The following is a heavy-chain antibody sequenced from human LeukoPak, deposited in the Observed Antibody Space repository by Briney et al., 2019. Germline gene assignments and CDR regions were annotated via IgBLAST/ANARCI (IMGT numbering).Heavy chain of an antibody. V-gene: IGHV4-4*07. J-gene: IGHJ4*02. Sequence: PSETLSLTCTVSGGSISSYYWSWIRQPAGKGLEGIGRIYTSGSTNYNPSLKSRVTMSVDTSKNQFSLKLSSVTAADTAVYYCARDGPVLLWFGELEYYFDYWGQGTLVTVSS. D-gene: IGHD3-10*01. CDR1: GGSISSYY. CDR2: IYTSGST. CDR3: ARDGPVLLWFGELEYYFDY.